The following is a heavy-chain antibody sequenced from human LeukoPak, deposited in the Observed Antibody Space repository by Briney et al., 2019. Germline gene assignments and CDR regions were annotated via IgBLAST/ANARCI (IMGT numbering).Heavy chain of an antibody. CDR3: ARETYYYDSSAYSRAFDI. J-gene: IGHJ3*02. V-gene: IGHV3-7*01. D-gene: IGHD3-22*01. Sequence: AGGSLRLSCAASGFTFSSYWMSWVRQAPGKGLEWVANIKQDGSEKYYVDSVKGRFTISRDNAKNSLYLQMNSLRAEDTAVYYCARETYYYDSSAYSRAFDIWGQGTMVTVSS. CDR1: GFTFSSYW. CDR2: IKQDGSEK.